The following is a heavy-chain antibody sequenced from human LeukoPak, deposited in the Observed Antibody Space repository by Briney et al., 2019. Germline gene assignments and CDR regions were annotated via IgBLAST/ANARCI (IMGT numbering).Heavy chain of an antibody. CDR1: GFTFSSYE. CDR3: ARETADCGGDCFDY. D-gene: IGHD2-21*01. V-gene: IGHV3-48*03. Sequence: GGSLRLSCATSGFTFSSYEFNWVRQAPGKGLEWVSYIGVGGTSIYYADSVRGRFTTSRDNAENSLYLEMNSLRAEDTAVYHCARETADCGGDCFDYWGQGTLVTVFS. J-gene: IGHJ4*02. CDR2: IGVGGTSI.